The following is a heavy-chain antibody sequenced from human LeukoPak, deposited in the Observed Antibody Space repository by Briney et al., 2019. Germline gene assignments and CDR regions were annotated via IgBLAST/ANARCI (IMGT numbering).Heavy chain of an antibody. CDR2: IIPIFGTP. Sequence: SVKVSCKASGGTFSSYAISWVRQAPGQGLEWMGGIIPIFGTPNYAQKFQGRVTITADKSTSTAYMELSSLRSEDTAVYYCARDNGYCSGGTCYNAFDIWGQGTMVTVSS. V-gene: IGHV1-69*06. CDR1: GGTFSSYA. J-gene: IGHJ3*02. D-gene: IGHD2-15*01. CDR3: ARDNGYCSGGTCYNAFDI.